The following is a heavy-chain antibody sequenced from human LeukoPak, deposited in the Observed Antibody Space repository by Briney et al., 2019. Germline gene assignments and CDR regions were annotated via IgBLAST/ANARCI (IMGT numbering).Heavy chain of an antibody. J-gene: IGHJ3*02. Sequence: ASVKVSCKASGYTFTSYDINWVRQATGQGLEWMGWINPNSGGTNYAQKFQGRVTMTRDTSISTAYMELSRLRSDDTAVYYCALSGGYDDDAFDIWGQGTMVTVSS. CDR2: INPNSGGT. CDR3: ALSGGYDDDAFDI. V-gene: IGHV1-2*02. D-gene: IGHD5-12*01. CDR1: GYTFTSYD.